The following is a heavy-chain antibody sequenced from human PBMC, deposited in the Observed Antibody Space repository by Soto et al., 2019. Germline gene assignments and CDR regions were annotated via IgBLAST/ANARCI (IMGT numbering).Heavy chain of an antibody. CDR3: ARLGAYYQSLDP. CDR1: SAPVSSTTYT. J-gene: IGHJ5*02. Sequence: PSATLSLTCTVSSAPVSSTTYTWGWIRQPPGKGLEWVGYIYYGGTTSYNPSLKSRGTISLETSKKQFSLRLSSVTAADTAVYYCARLGAYYQSLDPWGPGTLVTVSS. V-gene: IGHV4-61*05. D-gene: IGHD2-21*01. CDR2: IYYGGTT.